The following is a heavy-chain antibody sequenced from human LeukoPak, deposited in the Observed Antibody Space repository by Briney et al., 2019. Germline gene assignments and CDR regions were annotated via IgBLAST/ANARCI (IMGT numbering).Heavy chain of an antibody. Sequence: GGSLRLSCAASGFTFSSYGMHWVRQAPGKELEWVAVISYDGSNKYYADSVKGRFTISRDTSKNTLYLQMNSLRAEDTAVYYCAKICLRGVIISYFDYWGQGALVTVSS. CDR2: ISYDGSNK. J-gene: IGHJ4*02. D-gene: IGHD3-10*01. V-gene: IGHV3-30*18. CDR3: AKICLRGVIISYFDY. CDR1: GFTFSSYG.